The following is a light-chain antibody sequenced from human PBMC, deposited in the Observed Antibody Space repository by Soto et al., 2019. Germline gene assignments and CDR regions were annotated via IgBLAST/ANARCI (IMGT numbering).Light chain of an antibody. CDR2: AAS. V-gene: IGKV1-27*01. J-gene: IGKJ1*01. CDR1: QGISHF. Sequence: DIQMTQSPSSLSASVGDRVTITRRASQGISHFLAWYQQKPGQVPKLLIYAASTLLPGVPSRFSGNGSGTDFTLTISSLQPEDVATYYCQSYNDASTFGQGTKVEI. CDR3: QSYNDAST.